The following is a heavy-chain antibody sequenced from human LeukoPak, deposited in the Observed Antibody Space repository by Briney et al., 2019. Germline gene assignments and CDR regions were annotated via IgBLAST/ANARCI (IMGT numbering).Heavy chain of an antibody. CDR2: ISSSSTI. V-gene: IGHV3-48*02. D-gene: IGHD3-10*01. CDR1: GFTFSSYS. Sequence: GGSLRLSCAASGFTFSSYSMNWVRQAPGKGLEWVSYISSSSTIYYADSVKGRFTISRDNAKNSLYPQMNSLRDEDTAVYYCAREGGSGFDYWGQGTLVTVSS. J-gene: IGHJ4*02. CDR3: AREGGSGFDY.